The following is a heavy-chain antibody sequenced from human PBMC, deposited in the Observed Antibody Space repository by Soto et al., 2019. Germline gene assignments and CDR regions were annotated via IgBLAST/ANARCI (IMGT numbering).Heavy chain of an antibody. D-gene: IGHD3-22*01. CDR3: ARDYYDSSGYYYDAFDI. CDR1: GYTFTSYD. J-gene: IGHJ3*02. Sequence: QVQLVQSGAEVKKPGASVKVSCKASGYTFTSYDINWVRQATGQGLEWMGWMNPNSGNTGYAQKFQGRVTMTRNTSISTAYMELSSLRSEDTAVYYCARDYYDSSGYYYDAFDIWGQGTMVTASS. V-gene: IGHV1-8*01. CDR2: MNPNSGNT.